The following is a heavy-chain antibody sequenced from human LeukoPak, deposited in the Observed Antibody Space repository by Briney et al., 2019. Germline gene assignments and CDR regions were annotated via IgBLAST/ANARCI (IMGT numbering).Heavy chain of an antibody. J-gene: IGHJ4*02. V-gene: IGHV4-38-2*02. CDR3: ARDRTSSGWHFDY. CDR1: GYSISSGYN. D-gene: IGHD6-19*01. Sequence: SETLSLTCAVSGYSISSGYNWGWIRQSPGKGLEWIGSIYHSGSTNHNPSLKSRATISVDTSKNQFSLKLNSVTAADTAVYYCARDRTSSGWHFDYWGQGTLVTVSS. CDR2: IYHSGST.